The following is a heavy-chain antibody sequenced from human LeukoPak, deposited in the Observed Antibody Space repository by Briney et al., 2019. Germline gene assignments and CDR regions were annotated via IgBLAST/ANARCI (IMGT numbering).Heavy chain of an antibody. CDR1: GYTFTSYD. CDR3: ARVAGYCSSTSCYFGDFDY. J-gene: IGHJ4*02. V-gene: IGHV1-8*01. D-gene: IGHD2-2*01. Sequence: VASVKVSCKASGYTFTSYDINWVRQATGQGLEWMGWMNPNSGNTGYAQKFQGRVTMTRNTSTSTAYMELSSLRSEDTAVYYCARVAGYCSSTSCYFGDFDYWGQGTLVTVSS. CDR2: MNPNSGNT.